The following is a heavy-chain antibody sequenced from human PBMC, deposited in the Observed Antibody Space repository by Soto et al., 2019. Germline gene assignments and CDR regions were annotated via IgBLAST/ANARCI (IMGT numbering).Heavy chain of an antibody. Sequence: WGSLRLSCAASGFTFSSYSMNWVRQAPGKGLEWVSYISSSSSTIYYADSVKGRFTISRDNAKNSLYLQMNSLRDEDTAVYYCAIPRLSSGSHWGQGTLVTVSS. J-gene: IGHJ4*02. CDR1: GFTFSSYS. CDR2: ISSSSSTI. D-gene: IGHD1-26*01. CDR3: AIPRLSSGSH. V-gene: IGHV3-48*02.